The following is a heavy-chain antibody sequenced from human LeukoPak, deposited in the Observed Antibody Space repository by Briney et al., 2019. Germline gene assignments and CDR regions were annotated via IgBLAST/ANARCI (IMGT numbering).Heavy chain of an antibody. CDR1: GDSISSSSYY. CDR3: ARSYYYSSGYYTD. J-gene: IGHJ4*02. D-gene: IGHD3-22*01. Sequence: PSETLSLTCTVHGDSISSSSYYWGWLRQPPGKGLEWIGSIYYSRCTYYNPSLKHRVTIAVDTSQNQFYLTLSSGTAADTAVDYCARSYYYSSGYYTDWGQGTLVTVSS. CDR2: IYYSRCT. V-gene: IGHV4-39*07.